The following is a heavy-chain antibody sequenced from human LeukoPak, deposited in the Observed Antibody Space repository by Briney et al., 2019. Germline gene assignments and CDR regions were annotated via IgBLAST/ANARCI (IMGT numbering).Heavy chain of an antibody. CDR1: GYTFTGYY. J-gene: IGHJ4*02. Sequence: ASVKVSCKASGYTFTGYYMHWVRQAPGQGLEWMGWINPNSGGTNYAQKFQGRVTMTRDTSISTAYMALSRLRSDAPAWYYCVCDRGYGQYFDYWGQGTLVTVSS. V-gene: IGHV1-2*02. D-gene: IGHD5-18*01. CDR3: VCDRGYGQYFDY. CDR2: INPNSGGT.